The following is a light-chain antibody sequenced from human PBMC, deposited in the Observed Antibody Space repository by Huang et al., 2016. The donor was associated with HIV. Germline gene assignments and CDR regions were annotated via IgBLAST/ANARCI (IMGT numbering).Light chain of an antibody. V-gene: IGKV1-39*01. Sequence: DIQMTQSPSSLSASVGDRVTITCRASQSISSYVNWYQQKPGKAPKLLIYAASSLQSGVPSRFSGSGSGTDFTLTISSLQPEDFATFYCQQSYSTLRYTFGQGTKLEIK. CDR2: AAS. CDR1: QSISSY. J-gene: IGKJ2*01. CDR3: QQSYSTLRYT.